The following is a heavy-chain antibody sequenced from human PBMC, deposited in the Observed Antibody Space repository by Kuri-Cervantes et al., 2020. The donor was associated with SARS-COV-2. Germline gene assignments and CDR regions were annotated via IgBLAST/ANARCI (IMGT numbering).Heavy chain of an antibody. D-gene: IGHD4-17*01. CDR1: GFTFSSYS. CDR2: ISSSCSTI. CDR3: ARGGRAFKGTGYGDFDY. Sequence: GESLKISCAASGFTFSSYSMNWVRQAPGKGLEWVSYISSSCSTIYYADSVKGRFTISRDNAKNSLYLQMNSLRAEDTAVYYCARGGRAFKGTGYGDFDYWGQGTLVTVSS. J-gene: IGHJ4*02. V-gene: IGHV3-48*01.